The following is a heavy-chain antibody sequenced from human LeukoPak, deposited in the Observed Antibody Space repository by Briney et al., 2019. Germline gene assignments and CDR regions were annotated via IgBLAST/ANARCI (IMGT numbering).Heavy chain of an antibody. J-gene: IGHJ4*02. CDR3: ASWGYDSSGYYRDTVDY. CDR2: INPSGGST. V-gene: IGHV1-46*01. Sequence: ASVKVSCKASGYTFTSYYMHWVRQAPGQGLEWMGIINPSGGSTSYAQKFQGRVTMTRDMSTSTVYMELSSLRSEDTAVYYCASWGYDSSGYYRDTVDYWGQGTLVTVSS. CDR1: GYTFTSYY. D-gene: IGHD3-22*01.